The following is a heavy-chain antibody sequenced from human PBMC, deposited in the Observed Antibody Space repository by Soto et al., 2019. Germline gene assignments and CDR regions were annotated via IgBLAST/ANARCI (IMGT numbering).Heavy chain of an antibody. CDR1: GYSISSGYY. J-gene: IGHJ4*02. CDR2: IYHSGST. CDR3: ARADQYSGSYTVDY. V-gene: IGHV4-38-2*01. D-gene: IGHD1-26*01. Sequence: SETLSLTCAVSGYSISSGYYWGWIRQPPGKGLEWIGSIYHSGSTYYNPSLKSRVTISVDTSKNQFSLKLSSVTAADAAVYYCARADQYSGSYTVDYWGQGTLVTVS.